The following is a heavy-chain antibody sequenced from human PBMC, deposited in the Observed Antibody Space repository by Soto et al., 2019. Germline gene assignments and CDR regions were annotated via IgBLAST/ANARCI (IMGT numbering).Heavy chain of an antibody. J-gene: IGHJ4*02. CDR3: AVHRHKGD. CDR1: GFTVSNNY. CDR2: IYSGGST. Sequence: LVESGGGLVQLGGSLRLSCAASGFTVSNNYMSWVRHAPGKGLEWVSIIYSGGSTHYADSVKGRFAITRDDSKNTLYLQMICLRLEDATVYNCAVHRHKGDWVQGTVVTVSA. V-gene: IGHV3-66*01.